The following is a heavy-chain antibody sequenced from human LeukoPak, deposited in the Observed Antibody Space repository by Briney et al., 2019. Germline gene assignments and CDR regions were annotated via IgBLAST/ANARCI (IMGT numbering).Heavy chain of an antibody. CDR3: AKGEGYCSAGTSYRYFDL. D-gene: IGHD2-15*01. CDR1: ELTISTNV. CDR2: IGTADGNT. V-gene: IGHV3-23*01. Sequence: GGSLRLSCAASELTISTNVFTWVRQAPGKGLEWVSIIGTADGNTYYADSVKGRFVISRDNSKNTVYLQMHSLRAEDTAVYYCAKGEGYCSAGTSYRYFDLWGRGTLVTVSS. J-gene: IGHJ2*01.